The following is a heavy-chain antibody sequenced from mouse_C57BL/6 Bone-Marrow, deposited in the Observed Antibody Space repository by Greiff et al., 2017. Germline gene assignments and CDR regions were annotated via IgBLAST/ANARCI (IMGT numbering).Heavy chain of an antibody. D-gene: IGHD1-1*01. J-gene: IGHJ2*01. V-gene: IGHV1-82*01. Sequence: LQESGPELVKPGASVKISCKASGYAFSSSWMNWVKQRPGKGLEWIGRIYPGDGDTNYNGKFKGKATLTADKASSTAYMQLSSLTSEDSAVYFCARLLRYQFGNSFDYWGQGTTLTVSS. CDR2: IYPGDGDT. CDR1: GYAFSSSW. CDR3: ARLLRYQFGNSFDY.